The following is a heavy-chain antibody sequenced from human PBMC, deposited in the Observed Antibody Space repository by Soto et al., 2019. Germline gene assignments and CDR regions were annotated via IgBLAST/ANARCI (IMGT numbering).Heavy chain of an antibody. V-gene: IGHV3-23*01. J-gene: IGHJ6*03. Sequence: PGGSLRLSCAASGFTFSSYAMSWVRQAPGKGLEWVSAISGSGGSTYYADSVKGRFTISRDNSKNTLYLQMNSLRAEDTAVYYCAKQTHFRDRNYYYYYMDVWGKGTTVTVSS. D-gene: IGHD3-3*02. CDR2: ISGSGGST. CDR1: GFTFSSYA. CDR3: AKQTHFRDRNYYYYYMDV.